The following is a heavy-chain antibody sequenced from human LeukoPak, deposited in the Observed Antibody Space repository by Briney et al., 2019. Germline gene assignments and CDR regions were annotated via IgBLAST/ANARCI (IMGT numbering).Heavy chain of an antibody. D-gene: IGHD3-10*01. J-gene: IGHJ4*02. V-gene: IGHV3-48*04. CDR2: ISYVSSSGYNI. Sequence: GGSLRLSCAASGFTFRTYSMNWVRQAPGKGLEWVSYISYVSSSGYNIYYADSVKGRFTVSRDNAKNSLYLQMNSLRAEDTAVYYCTRAGPLLLWSDYWGQGTLVTVSS. CDR3: TRAGPLLLWSDY. CDR1: GFTFRTYS.